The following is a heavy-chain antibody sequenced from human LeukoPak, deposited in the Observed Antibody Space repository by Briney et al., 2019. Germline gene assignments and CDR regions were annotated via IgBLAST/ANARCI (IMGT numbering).Heavy chain of an antibody. CDR3: ARVSRLYYDTSGRIFDY. V-gene: IGHV1-2*02. CDR1: GYIFTGYY. D-gene: IGHD3-22*01. J-gene: IGHJ4*02. Sequence: GASVKVSCEASGYIFTGYYMHWVRQAPGQGLEWMGWISPHSGDTNYAQKFQGRVTMTRDTSISTVYMELSRLRSDDTAVYYCARVSRLYYDTSGRIFDYWGQGTLVTVSS. CDR2: ISPHSGDT.